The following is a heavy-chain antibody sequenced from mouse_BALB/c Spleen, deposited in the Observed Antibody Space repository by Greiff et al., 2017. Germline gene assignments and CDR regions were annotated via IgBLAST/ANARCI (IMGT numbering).Heavy chain of an antibody. V-gene: IGHV1-7*01. J-gene: IGHJ2*01. CDR1: GYTFTSYW. CDR3: ARRSNYVFDY. D-gene: IGHD2-5*01. CDR2: INPSTGYT. Sequence: QVQLQQSGAELAKPGASVKMSCKASGYTFTSYWMHWVKQRPGQGLEWIGYINPSTGYTEYNQKFKDKATLTADKSSSTAYMQLSSLTSEDSAVYYCARRSNYVFDYWGQGTTLTVSS.